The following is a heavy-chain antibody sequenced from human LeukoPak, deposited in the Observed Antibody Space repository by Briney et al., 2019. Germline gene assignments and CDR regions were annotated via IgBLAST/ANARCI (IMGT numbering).Heavy chain of an antibody. CDR3: ATGTFGGYFDY. Sequence: GGSLRLSCAAYGFTFSSYEMNWVRQAPGKGLEWVSYISSSGSTIYYADSVKGRFTISRDNAKNSLYLQMNSLRAEDTAVYYCATGTFGGYFDYWGQGTLVTVSS. CDR1: GFTFSSYE. CDR2: ISSSGSTI. D-gene: IGHD3-16*01. J-gene: IGHJ4*02. V-gene: IGHV3-48*03.